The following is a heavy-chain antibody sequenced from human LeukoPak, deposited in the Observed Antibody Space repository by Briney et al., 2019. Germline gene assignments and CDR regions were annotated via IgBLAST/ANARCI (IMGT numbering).Heavy chain of an antibody. D-gene: IGHD5-24*01. CDR1: GFTFSSYG. CDR2: ISYDGSNK. CDR3: AKGGERAKWLQPTPDAFDI. J-gene: IGHJ3*02. Sequence: GGSLRLSCAASGFTFSSYGMHWVRQAPGKGLEWVAVISYDGSNKYYADSVKGRFTISRDNSKNTLYLQMNSLRAEDTAVYYCAKGGERAKWLQPTPDAFDIWGQGTMVTVSS. V-gene: IGHV3-30*18.